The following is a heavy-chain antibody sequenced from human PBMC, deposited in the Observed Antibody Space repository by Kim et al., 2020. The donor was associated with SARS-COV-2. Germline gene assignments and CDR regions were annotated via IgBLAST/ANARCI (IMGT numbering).Heavy chain of an antibody. J-gene: IGHJ4*02. CDR2: SYT. Sequence: SYTNYSPSFQGHVTISADKSISTAYLQWSSLKASDTAMYYCASWDRTFDYWGQGTLVTVSS. D-gene: IGHD1-26*01. V-gene: IGHV5-10-1*01. CDR3: ASWDRTFDY.